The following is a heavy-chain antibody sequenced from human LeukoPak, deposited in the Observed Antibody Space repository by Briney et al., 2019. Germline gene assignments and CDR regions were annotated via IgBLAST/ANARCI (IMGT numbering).Heavy chain of an antibody. J-gene: IGHJ3*02. V-gene: IGHV4-59*01. CDR3: ARGKYETNYFPGTAFDI. D-gene: IGHD2-8*01. CDR1: GGSISSYY. CDR2: IYYSGST. Sequence: PSETLSLTCPVSGGSISSYYWSWLRQPPGKGGEGVGDIYYSGSTKYKLSLKSGVTISQDTSKNQLSLKLSSVNAADTAVYYCARGKYETNYFPGTAFDIWGQGTMVTVSS.